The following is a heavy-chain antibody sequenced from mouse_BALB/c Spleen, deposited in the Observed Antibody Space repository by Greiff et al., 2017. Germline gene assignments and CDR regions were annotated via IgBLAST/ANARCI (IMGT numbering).Heavy chain of an antibody. D-gene: IGHD2-14*01. Sequence: VQLKESGPGLVAPSQSLSITCTVSGFSLTGYGVNWVRQPPGKGLEWLGMIWGDGSTDYNSALKSRLSISKDNSKSQVFLKMNSLQTDDTARYYCARDSAYYRDAMDYWGQGTSVTVSS. CDR3: ARDSAYYRDAMDY. V-gene: IGHV2-6-7*01. CDR2: IWGDGST. J-gene: IGHJ4*01. CDR1: GFSLTGYG.